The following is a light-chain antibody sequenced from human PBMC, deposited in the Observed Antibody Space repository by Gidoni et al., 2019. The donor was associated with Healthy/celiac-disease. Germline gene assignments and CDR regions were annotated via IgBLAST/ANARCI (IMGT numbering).Light chain of an antibody. CDR3: QQYYSYPRT. CDR2: AAS. V-gene: IGKV1-8*01. J-gene: IGKJ1*01. CDR1: QGISSY. Sequence: AIRMTQSPSSFSASTGDRVTITCRASQGISSYLAWYQQKPGKAPKLLIYAASTLQSGVPSRFSGSVSGTDFTLTISCLQSEDFATYYCQQYYSYPRTFGQRTKVEIK.